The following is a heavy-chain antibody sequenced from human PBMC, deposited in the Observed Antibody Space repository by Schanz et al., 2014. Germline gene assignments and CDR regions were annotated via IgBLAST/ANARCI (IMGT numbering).Heavy chain of an antibody. V-gene: IGHV3-23*04. CDR2: ISAGGTNT. J-gene: IGHJ4*02. CDR3: AKEGTVVSGSPRDY. Sequence: EVQLEESGGGLVQPGGSLRLSCAASGFTFSTYAMTWVRQAPGKGLEWVSSISAGGTNTYYADSVKGRFTLSRDNSKNTLYLQMNSLIVEDTAVYYCAKEGTVVSGSPRDYWGRGTLVTVSS. D-gene: IGHD3-10*01. CDR1: GFTFSTYA.